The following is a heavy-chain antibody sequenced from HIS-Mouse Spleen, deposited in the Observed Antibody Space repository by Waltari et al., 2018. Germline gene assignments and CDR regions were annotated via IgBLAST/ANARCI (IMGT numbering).Heavy chain of an antibody. CDR2: IYSGGST. D-gene: IGHD6-13*01. CDR3: ARDIKAAAC. J-gene: IGHJ4*02. V-gene: IGHV3-66*01. Sequence: EVQLVESGGGLVQPGGSLRLSCAASGFSVSSDYLSWVRQAPGKGLEWVSVIYSGGSTYYADSVKGRFTISRDNSKNTLYLQMNSLRAEDTAVYYCARDIKAAACWGQGTLVTVSS. CDR1: GFSVSSDY.